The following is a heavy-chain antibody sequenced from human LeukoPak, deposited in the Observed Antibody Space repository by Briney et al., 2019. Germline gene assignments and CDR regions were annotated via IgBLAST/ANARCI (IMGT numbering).Heavy chain of an antibody. D-gene: IGHD5/OR15-5a*01. CDR1: GFTFSSYW. CDR3: ATKLSTGPHYFDY. CDR2: IYGSGNT. Sequence: PGGSLRLSCAASGFTFSSYWMNWARQAPGKGLEWIGEIYGSGNTNYNPSLKSRVTMSVDKTRIHLSLKLHSVTAADTAVYYCATKLSTGPHYFDYWGQGILVTVSS. V-gene: IGHV4-4*02. J-gene: IGHJ4*02.